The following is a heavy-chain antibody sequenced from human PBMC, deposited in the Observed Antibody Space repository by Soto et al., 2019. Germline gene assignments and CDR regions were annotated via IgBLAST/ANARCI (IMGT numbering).Heavy chain of an antibody. J-gene: IGHJ5*02. CDR3: ARNGYDSSGYYQNWFDP. CDR2: IIPIFGTA. Sequence: SVKVSCKASGGTFSSYAISWVRQAPGQGLEWMGGIIPIFGTANYAQKFQGRVTMTRDTSTSTVYMELSSLRSEDTAVYYCARNGYDSSGYYQNWFDPWGQGTLVTVSS. CDR1: GGTFSSYA. V-gene: IGHV1-69*05. D-gene: IGHD3-22*01.